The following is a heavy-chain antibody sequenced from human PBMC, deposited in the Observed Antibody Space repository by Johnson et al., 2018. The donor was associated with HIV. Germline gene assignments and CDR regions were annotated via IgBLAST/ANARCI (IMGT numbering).Heavy chain of an antibody. V-gene: IGHV3-30*04. CDR2: ISYDGSNK. D-gene: IGHD5-12*01. Sequence: QVQLVESGGGVVQPGRSLRLSCAASGFTFSSYAIHWVRQAPGKGLEWVAVISYDGSNKYYADSVKGRFTISRDNSKNTLYLQMNSLRAEDTAVYYCARDPMVATPANAFDIWGQGTMVTVSS. J-gene: IGHJ3*02. CDR1: GFTFSSYA. CDR3: ARDPMVATPANAFDI.